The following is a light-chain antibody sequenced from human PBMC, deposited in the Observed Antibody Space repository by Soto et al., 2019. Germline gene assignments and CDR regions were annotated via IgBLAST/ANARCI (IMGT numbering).Light chain of an antibody. CDR3: QQRTDRPPWT. CDR2: KAS. V-gene: IGKV1-5*03. Sequence: DIQMTQSPSTLSATAGDRVNITCRASQSISTWLAWYQQKPGEAPKLLMYKASSLDSGVPSRSSGSGSGTDFTLSISSLEPEDFAVYYCQQRTDRPPWTFGQGTKVDIK. CDR1: QSISTW. J-gene: IGKJ1*01.